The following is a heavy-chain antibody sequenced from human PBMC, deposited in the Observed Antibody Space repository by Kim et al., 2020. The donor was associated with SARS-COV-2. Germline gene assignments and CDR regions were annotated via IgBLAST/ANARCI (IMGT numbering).Heavy chain of an antibody. CDR1: GFTFSSYS. V-gene: IGHV3-21*01. D-gene: IGHD3-22*01. CDR2: ISSSSSYI. Sequence: GGSLRLSCAASGFTFSSYSMNWVRQAPGKGLEWVSSISSSSSYIYYADSVKGRFTISRDNAKNSLYLQMNSLRAEDTAVYYCARYYYDSSGYYYSFDYWGQGTLVTVSS. CDR3: ARYYYDSSGYYYSFDY. J-gene: IGHJ4*02.